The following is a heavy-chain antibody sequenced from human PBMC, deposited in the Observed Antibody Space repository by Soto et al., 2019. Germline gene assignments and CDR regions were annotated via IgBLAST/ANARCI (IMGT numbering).Heavy chain of an antibody. CDR1: GFTFSSYS. CDR2: ISSSSSYI. V-gene: IGHV3-21*01. CDR3: ARVGRQWLVQGAFDI. Sequence: PGGSLRLSCAASGFTFSSYSMNWVRQAPGKGLEWVSSISSSSSYIYYADSVKGRFTISRDNAKHSLYLQMNSLRAEDTAVYHCARVGRQWLVQGAFDIWGQGTMVTVSS. D-gene: IGHD6-19*01. J-gene: IGHJ3*02.